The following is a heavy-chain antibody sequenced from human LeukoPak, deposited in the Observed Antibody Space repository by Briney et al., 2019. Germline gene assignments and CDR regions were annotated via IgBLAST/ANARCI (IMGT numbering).Heavy chain of an antibody. D-gene: IGHD6-13*01. CDR2: MAADGSNI. V-gene: IGHV3-30*18. CDR1: GFIFSIYG. Sequence: GGSLTLSCAASGFIFSIYGMHWVRQAPGKGLAGVALMAADGSNIYYADSAKGRFTISRDNSKNTLYLQMNSLRTEDTAVYYCAKAAGYSSSWTPSDDWGQGTLVTVSS. CDR3: AKAAGYSSSWTPSDD. J-gene: IGHJ4*02.